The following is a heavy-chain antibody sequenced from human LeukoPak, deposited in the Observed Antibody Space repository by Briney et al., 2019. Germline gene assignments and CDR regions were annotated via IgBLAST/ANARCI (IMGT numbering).Heavy chain of an antibody. CDR1: GVRFRGAW. CDR2: INSDASST. CDR3: ARNLVSATGSLDY. D-gene: IGHD6-13*01. J-gene: IGHJ4*02. V-gene: IGHV3-74*01. Sequence: GGTLRLSCEGSGVRFRGAWMHWVRQAPGKGLVWVSRINSDASSTSYADFVQGRFTISRDNAKNTMYLQMNSLRAEDTAVYYCARNLVSATGSLDYWGQGTLVTVSS.